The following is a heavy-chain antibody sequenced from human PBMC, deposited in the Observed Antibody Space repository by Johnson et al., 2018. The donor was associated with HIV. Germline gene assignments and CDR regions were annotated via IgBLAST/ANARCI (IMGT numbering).Heavy chain of an antibody. CDR3: ARERATLWFRASGAAFDI. J-gene: IGHJ3*02. CDR2: ISYDGSNK. D-gene: IGHD3-10*01. Sequence: VQLVESGGGVVQPGRSLRLSCAASGFTFSSYAMHWVRQAPGKGLEWVAVISYDGSNKYYADSVKGRFTISRDNSKNTLYLQMNSLRAEDTAVYYCARERATLWFRASGAAFDIWGQGTMVTVS. V-gene: IGHV3-30*04. CDR1: GFTFSSYA.